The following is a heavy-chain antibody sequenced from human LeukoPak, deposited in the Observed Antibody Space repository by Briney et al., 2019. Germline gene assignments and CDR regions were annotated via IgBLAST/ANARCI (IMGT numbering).Heavy chain of an antibody. J-gene: IGHJ4*02. CDR1: GFTFSSYG. Sequence: GGSLRLSCAASGFTFSSYGMHWVRQAPGKGLEWVAVISYDGSNKYYADSAKGRFTISRDNPKNTLYLQMNSLRAEDTAVYYCAKDGLRWFGVHFDYWGQGTLVTVSS. V-gene: IGHV3-30*18. CDR3: AKDGLRWFGVHFDY. CDR2: ISYDGSNK. D-gene: IGHD3-10*01.